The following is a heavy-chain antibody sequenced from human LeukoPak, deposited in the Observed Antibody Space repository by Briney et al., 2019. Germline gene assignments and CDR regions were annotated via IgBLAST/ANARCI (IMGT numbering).Heavy chain of an antibody. D-gene: IGHD6-13*01. V-gene: IGHV5-51*01. Sequence: GESLKISCKGSGYNFTSYWIGWVRQMPGKGLEWMGIIYSPSFQGQVTISADESISTAYLQWSSLKASDTAMYYCARLLRNIAAAVYYFDYWGQGTLVTVSS. CDR1: GYNFTSYW. J-gene: IGHJ4*02. CDR2: IY. CDR3: ARLLRNIAAAVYYFDY.